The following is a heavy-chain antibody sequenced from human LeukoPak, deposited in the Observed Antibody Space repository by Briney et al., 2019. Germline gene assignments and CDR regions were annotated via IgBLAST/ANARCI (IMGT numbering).Heavy chain of an antibody. V-gene: IGHV3-7*01. J-gene: IGHJ6*03. CDR3: AREAYCGGPGCFAVNYMDV. CDR2: IKGDGSET. D-gene: IGHD2-21*01. Sequence: GGSLRLSCVASGSGFTFSEFWMGWVRQAPGERLEWVANIKGDGSETYYVDSVKGRFTISRDNVKNSVYLQMNSLRADDTSLYRCAREAYCGGPGCFAVNYMDVWGKGTTVTVSS. CDR1: GSGFTFSEFW.